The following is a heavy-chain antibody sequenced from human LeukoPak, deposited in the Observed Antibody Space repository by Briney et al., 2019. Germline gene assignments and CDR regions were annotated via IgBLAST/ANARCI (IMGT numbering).Heavy chain of an antibody. CDR3: AKDSTSYESNWFDP. Sequence: GGSLRLSCAASGFTFSSYGMHWVRQAPGKGLEWVAVISYDGSNKYYADSVKGRFTISRDNSKNTLYLQMNSLRAEDTAVYYCAKDSTSYESNWFDPWGQGTLVTVSS. V-gene: IGHV3-30*18. CDR2: ISYDGSNK. J-gene: IGHJ5*02. CDR1: GFTFSSYG. D-gene: IGHD2-8*01.